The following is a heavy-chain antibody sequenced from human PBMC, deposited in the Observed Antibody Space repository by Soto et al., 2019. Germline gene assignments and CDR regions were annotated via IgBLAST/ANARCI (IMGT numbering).Heavy chain of an antibody. D-gene: IGHD3-3*01. J-gene: IGHJ2*01. Sequence: PGGSLRLSCAASGFTFDDYAMHWVRQAPGKGLEWVSGISWNSGSIGYADSVKGRFTISRDNAKNSLYLQMNSLRAEDTALYYCAKDGNYDFWSGYRHSWYFDLWGRGTLVTVSS. V-gene: IGHV3-9*01. CDR2: ISWNSGSI. CDR1: GFTFDDYA. CDR3: AKDGNYDFWSGYRHSWYFDL.